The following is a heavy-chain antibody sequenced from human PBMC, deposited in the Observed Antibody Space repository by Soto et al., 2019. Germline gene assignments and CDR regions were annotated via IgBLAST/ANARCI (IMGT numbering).Heavy chain of an antibody. CDR3: AKELIDYGVIDY. V-gene: IGHV3-23*01. D-gene: IGHD4-17*01. Sequence: GGSLRLSCAASGFTFSSCVMSWVRQAPGKGLEWVAAISGGSVTIYYADSVKGRFTISRDNSKNTLYLEMNSLRAEDTAVYYCAKELIDYGVIDYWGQGTLVTVSS. CDR1: GFTFSSCV. J-gene: IGHJ4*02. CDR2: ISGGSVTI.